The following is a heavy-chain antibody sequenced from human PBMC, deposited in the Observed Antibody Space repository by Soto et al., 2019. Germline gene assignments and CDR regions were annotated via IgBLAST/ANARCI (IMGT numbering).Heavy chain of an antibody. Sequence: SETMSLTCAVYGGSISGYYWSWIRQPPGKGLEWIGEINHSGSTNYNPSLKSRVTISVDTSKNQFSLKLSSVTAADTAVYYCARTNLGSIAVAGTCYYGMDVWGQGTTVNVSS. D-gene: IGHD6-19*01. CDR1: GGSISGYY. CDR2: INHSGST. V-gene: IGHV4-34*01. CDR3: ARTNLGSIAVAGTCYYGMDV. J-gene: IGHJ6*02.